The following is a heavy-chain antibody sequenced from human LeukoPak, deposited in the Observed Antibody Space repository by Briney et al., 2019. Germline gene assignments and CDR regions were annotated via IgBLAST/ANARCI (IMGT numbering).Heavy chain of an antibody. J-gene: IGHJ4*02. Sequence: GGSLRLSCAASGFTFSSYSMNWVRQAPGKGVEWGSSISSSCSYIYYADTVKGRFTISRDNAKNSLYLQMNSLRAEDTALYYCARVVGSSSSARFDYWGQGTLVTVSS. D-gene: IGHD6-6*01. CDR1: GFTFSSYS. CDR2: ISSSCSYI. V-gene: IGHV3-21*01. CDR3: ARVVGSSSSARFDY.